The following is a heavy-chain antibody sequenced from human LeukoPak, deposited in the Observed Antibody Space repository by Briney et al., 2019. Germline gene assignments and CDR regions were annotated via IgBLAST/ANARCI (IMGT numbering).Heavy chain of an antibody. J-gene: IGHJ4*02. D-gene: IGHD3-16*02. CDR1: GGSFSGYY. V-gene: IGHV4-34*01. CDR3: ARGYYDYVWGSYRYRWVPYYFDY. Sequence: PSETLSLTCAVYGGSFSGYYWSWIRQPPGKGLEWIGEINHSGSTNYNPSLKSRVTISVDTSKNQFSLKLSSVTAAYTDMYYRARGYYDYVWGSYRYRWVPYYFDYWGQGTLVTVSS. CDR2: INHSGST.